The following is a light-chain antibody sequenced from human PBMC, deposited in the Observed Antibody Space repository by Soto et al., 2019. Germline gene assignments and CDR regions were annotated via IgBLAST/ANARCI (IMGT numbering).Light chain of an antibody. CDR2: GAS. Sequence: EIVLTQSPGTRSLSPGERATLSCRASQSVDITNLAWYQQIPAQAPRLLIFGASRRPTGIPARFSVSGSGTDFTLTINRLEQEDFAMCYCQHFDTTPPWTFGQGTKVESK. CDR3: QHFDTTPPWT. V-gene: IGKV3-20*01. CDR1: QSVDITN. J-gene: IGKJ1*01.